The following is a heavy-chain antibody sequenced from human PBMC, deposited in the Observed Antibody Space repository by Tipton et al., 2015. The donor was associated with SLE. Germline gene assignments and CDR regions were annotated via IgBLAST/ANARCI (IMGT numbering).Heavy chain of an antibody. CDR1: QDTFTYSY. J-gene: IGHJ4*02. CDR2: INPSSGSS. Sequence: QSGAEVKRPGASVKVSCKASQDTFTYSYIHWVRQAPGQGLEWMGIINPSSGSSSYAQKFQGRVTMTRNTSTNTLYMELSSLQSDDTALYYCARDPDGYNLRYYIDSWGQGTLVTVSS. V-gene: IGHV1-46*01. CDR3: ARDPDGYNLRYYIDS. D-gene: IGHD5-24*01.